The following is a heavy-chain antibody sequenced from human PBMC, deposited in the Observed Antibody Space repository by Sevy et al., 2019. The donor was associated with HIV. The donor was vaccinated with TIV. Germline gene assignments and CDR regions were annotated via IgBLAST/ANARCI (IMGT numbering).Heavy chain of an antibody. V-gene: IGHV3-30-3*01. CDR1: GFPFSRHA. J-gene: IGHJ6*02. CDR3: AGEGGPHQIDV. CDR2: ISYDGRNQ. Sequence: GGSLRLSCGVSGFPFSRHALHWVRQAPGKGLEWVAVISYDGRNQDYADSVKGRFTISRDNPMNTLHLQMNSLRVEDTALYFCAGEGGPHQIDVWGQGTTVTVSS. D-gene: IGHD3-16*01.